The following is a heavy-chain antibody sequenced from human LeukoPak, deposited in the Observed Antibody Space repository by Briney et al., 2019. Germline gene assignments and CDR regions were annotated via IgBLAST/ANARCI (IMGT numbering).Heavy chain of an antibody. CDR1: GGSFSGYY. Sequence: SETLSLTCAVYGGSFSGYYWSWIRQPPGKGLEWIGEINHSRSTNYNPSLKCRVTISVDTSKNQFSLKLSPVTAADTAVYYCVRAPPPPIAAAGTRHFDYWGQGTLVTVSS. V-gene: IGHV4-34*01. CDR2: INHSRST. J-gene: IGHJ4*02. D-gene: IGHD6-13*01. CDR3: VRAPPPPIAAAGTRHFDY.